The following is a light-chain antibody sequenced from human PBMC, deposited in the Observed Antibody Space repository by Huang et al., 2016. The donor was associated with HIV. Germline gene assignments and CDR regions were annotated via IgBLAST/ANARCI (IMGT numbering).Light chain of an antibody. CDR2: KIC. J-gene: IGKJ1*01. CDR3: MQSTHWLGT. V-gene: IGKV2-30*02. CDR1: QSLVHGNGITY. Sequence: DVVLTQSPLSLPVTLGQPASLSCKSSQSLVHGNGITYLNWFHQRPGQPPRRLISKICNRDSGVPDRFSGSGSGSDFTLTISRVEAEDAGVYYCMQSTHWLGTFGQGTKVEI.